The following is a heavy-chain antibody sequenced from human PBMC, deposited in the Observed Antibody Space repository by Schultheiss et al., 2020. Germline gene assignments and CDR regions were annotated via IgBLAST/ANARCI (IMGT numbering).Heavy chain of an antibody. CDR3: ARGGYGDYVGL. J-gene: IGHJ4*02. D-gene: IGHD4-17*01. V-gene: IGHV3-30*03. CDR1: GFTFSSYA. CDR2: ISYDGSNK. Sequence: GGSLRLSCAASGFTFSSYAMSWVRQAPGKGLEWVAVISYDGSNKYYADSVKGRFTISRDNSKNTLYLQMNSLRAEDTAVYYCARGGYGDYVGLWGQGTLVTVSS.